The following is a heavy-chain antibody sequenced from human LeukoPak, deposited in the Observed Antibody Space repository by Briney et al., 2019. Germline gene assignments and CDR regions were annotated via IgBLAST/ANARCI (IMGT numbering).Heavy chain of an antibody. Sequence: GRSLRLSCAASGFTFSSYGMHWVRQAPGKGLEWVAVISYDGSNKYYADSVKGRFTISRDNAKNSLYLQMNSLRAEDTAVYYCARDRVMSSSGWYGGFDYWGQGTLVTVSS. J-gene: IGHJ4*02. D-gene: IGHD6-19*01. CDR3: ARDRVMSSSGWYGGFDY. V-gene: IGHV3-30*03. CDR2: ISYDGSNK. CDR1: GFTFSSYG.